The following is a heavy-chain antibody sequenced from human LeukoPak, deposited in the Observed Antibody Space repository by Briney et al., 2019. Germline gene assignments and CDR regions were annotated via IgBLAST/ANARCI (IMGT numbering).Heavy chain of an antibody. CDR1: GYSFTNYW. J-gene: IGHJ4*02. D-gene: IGHD3-22*01. CDR2: IYPGDSDT. V-gene: IGHV5-51*01. CDR3: ARGMSRDYYDSSGSPATFDY. Sequence: PGESLKISCKGSGYSFTNYWIGWGRQMPGKGLEWMGTIYPGDSDTRYSPSFQGQVTISADKSISTAYLQWSSLKASDTAMYYCARGMSRDYYDSSGSPATFDYWGQGTLVTVSS.